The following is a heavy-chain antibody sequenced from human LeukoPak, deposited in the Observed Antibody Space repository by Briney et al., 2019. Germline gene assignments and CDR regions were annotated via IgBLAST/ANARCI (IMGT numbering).Heavy chain of an antibody. D-gene: IGHD3-22*01. CDR1: GFTFSNAW. J-gene: IGHJ6*03. CDR2: IKSKTDGGTT. V-gene: IGHV3-15*01. Sequence: GGSLRLSCAASGFTFSNAWMSWVRQAPGKGLEWVGRIKSKTDGGTTDYAAPVKARFTISRDDSKNTLYLQMNSLKTEDTAVYYCTTDSLYYDSSGYYRYYYYYYYMDVWGKGTTVTVSS. CDR3: TTDSLYYDSSGYYRYYYYYYYMDV.